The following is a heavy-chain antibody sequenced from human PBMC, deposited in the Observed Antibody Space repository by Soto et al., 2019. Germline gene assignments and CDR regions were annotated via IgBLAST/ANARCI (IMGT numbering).Heavy chain of an antibody. D-gene: IGHD3-22*01. J-gene: IGHJ4*02. V-gene: IGHV3-11*01. CDR1: GFTFSDYY. Sequence: GGSLRLSCAASGFTFSDYYMSWIRQAPGKGLEWFSYISSSGDIIYYGDSVKGRFTISRANAKNSLYLQMNSLRAEDTAVYYCARDLGYYDSSGYFDSWGLGTLVTVSS. CDR2: ISSSGDII. CDR3: ARDLGYYDSSGYFDS.